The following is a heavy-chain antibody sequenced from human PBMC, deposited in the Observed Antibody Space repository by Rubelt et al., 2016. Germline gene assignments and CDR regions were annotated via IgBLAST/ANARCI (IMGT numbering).Heavy chain of an antibody. CDR2: MNPNSGNT. V-gene: IGHV1-8*01. CDR1: GYTFTSYD. Sequence: GYTFTSYDINWVRQATGQGLEWMGWMNPNSGNTGYAQKFQGRVTMTRNTSISTAYMELSSLRSEDTAVYYCARDRGVPAAILGYWGQGTLVTVSS. CDR3: ARDRGVPAAILGY. D-gene: IGHD2-2*02. J-gene: IGHJ4*02.